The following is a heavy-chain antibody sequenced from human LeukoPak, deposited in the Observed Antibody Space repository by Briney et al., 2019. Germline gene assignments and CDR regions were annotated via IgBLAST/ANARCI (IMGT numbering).Heavy chain of an antibody. D-gene: IGHD4-23*01. V-gene: IGHV1-8*01. Sequence: GASVKVSCKASGYTFRSYEINWVRQAPGQGLEWVGWIHPNSGKTEYAQKFQGRVTMTRDTSTETALMELSSLKFDDTAIFYCARGHYGGNRYFDIWGQGTLVTVSS. CDR1: GYTFRSYE. CDR2: IHPNSGKT. J-gene: IGHJ4*02. CDR3: ARGHYGGNRYFDI.